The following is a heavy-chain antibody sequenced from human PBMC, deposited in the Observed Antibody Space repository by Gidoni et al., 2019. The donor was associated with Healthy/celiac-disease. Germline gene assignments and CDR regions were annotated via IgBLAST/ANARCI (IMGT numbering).Heavy chain of an antibody. D-gene: IGHD3-3*01. CDR3: ARGSEQYYDFWSGYYVYYYGMDV. J-gene: IGHJ6*02. V-gene: IGHV4-59*01. CDR2: IYYSGST. CDR1: GGSISSYY. Sequence: QVQLQESGPGLVKPSETLSLTCTVSGGSISSYYWSWIRQPPGKGLEWIGYIYYSGSTNYNPSLKSRVTISVDTSKNQFSLKLSSVTAADTAVYYCARGSEQYYDFWSGYYVYYYGMDVWGQGTTVTVSS.